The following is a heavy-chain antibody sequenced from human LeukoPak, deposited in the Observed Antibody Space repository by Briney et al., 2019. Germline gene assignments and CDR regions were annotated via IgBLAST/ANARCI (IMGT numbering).Heavy chain of an antibody. CDR2: IYYGGST. V-gene: IGHV4-39*01. J-gene: IGHJ4*02. CDR3: ASQRGYDKRGYYLDY. D-gene: IGHD5-12*01. Sequence: PSETLSLTCTVSGGSISSSSYYWGWIRQPPGKGPVGIGSIYYGGSTYYNPSLESRVTIFVDTSKNQFSLTLNSLTATDTAVYYCASQRGYDKRGYYLDYWGQGTLVTVSS. CDR1: GGSISSSSYY.